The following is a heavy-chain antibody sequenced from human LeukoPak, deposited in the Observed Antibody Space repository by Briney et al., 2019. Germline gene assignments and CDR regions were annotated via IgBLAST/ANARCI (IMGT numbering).Heavy chain of an antibody. CDR2: INSDGSST. V-gene: IGHV3-74*01. CDR3: ARGGGYSYGAIDY. Sequence: PGGSLRLSCAASGFTFSSHWMHWVRQAPGKGLVWVSRINSDGSSTSYADSVKGRFTISRDNAKNTLYLQMNSLRAEDTAVYYCARGGGYSYGAIDYWGQGTLVTVSS. CDR1: GFTFSSHW. J-gene: IGHJ4*02. D-gene: IGHD5-18*01.